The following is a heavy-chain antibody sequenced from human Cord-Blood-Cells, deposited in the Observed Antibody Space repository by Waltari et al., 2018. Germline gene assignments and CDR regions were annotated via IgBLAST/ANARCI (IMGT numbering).Heavy chain of an antibody. Sequence: QVQLQESGPGLVKPSQTLSLTCTVPGGSISSGGYYWSWIRQHPGKGLEWIGYIYYSGSTYYNPSLKSRVTISVDTSKNQFSLKLSSVTAADTAVYYCARGDYYGSGSYYKFVYWGQGTLVTVSS. V-gene: IGHV4-31*03. CDR3: ARGDYYGSGSYYKFVY. CDR1: GGSISSGGYY. D-gene: IGHD3-10*01. J-gene: IGHJ4*02. CDR2: IYYSGST.